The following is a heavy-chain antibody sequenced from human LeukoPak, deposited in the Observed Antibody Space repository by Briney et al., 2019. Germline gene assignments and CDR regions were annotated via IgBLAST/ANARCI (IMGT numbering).Heavy chain of an antibody. Sequence: SETLSLTCAVYGGSFSGYYWSWIRQPPGKGLEWIGEINHSGSTNYNPSLKSRVTISVDTSKNQFSLKLSSVTAADTAVYYCAKNTLHVLSPLGVVVPAAIPYYYYGMDVWGQGTTVTVSS. V-gene: IGHV4-34*01. J-gene: IGHJ6*02. CDR2: INHSGST. D-gene: IGHD2-2*02. CDR1: GGSFSGYY. CDR3: AKNTLHVLSPLGVVVPAAIPYYYYGMDV.